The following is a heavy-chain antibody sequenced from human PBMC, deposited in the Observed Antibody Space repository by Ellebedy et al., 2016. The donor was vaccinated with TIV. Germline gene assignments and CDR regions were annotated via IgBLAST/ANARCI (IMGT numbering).Heavy chain of an antibody. CDR2: IIPIFGTA. D-gene: IGHD2-2*01. Sequence: SVKVSCXASGGTFSSYAISWVRQAPGQGLEWMGGIIPIFGTANYAQKFQGRVTITADESTSTAYMELSSLRSEDTAVYYCASRRSEHQLQYYYYGMDVWGQGTTVTVSS. CDR1: GGTFSSYA. CDR3: ASRRSEHQLQYYYYGMDV. V-gene: IGHV1-69*13. J-gene: IGHJ6*02.